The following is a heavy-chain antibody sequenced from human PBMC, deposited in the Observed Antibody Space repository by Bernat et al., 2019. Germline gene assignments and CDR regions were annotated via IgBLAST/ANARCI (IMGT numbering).Heavy chain of an antibody. D-gene: IGHD6-19*01. J-gene: IGHJ3*02. CDR1: GFTFSSYG. CDR2: IWYDGSNK. V-gene: IGHV3-33*01. Sequence: QVQLVESGGGVVQPGRSLRLSCAASGFTFSSYGMHWVRQAPGKGLEWVAVIWYDGSNKYYADSVKGRFTISRDNSKNTLYLQMNSLRAEDTAVYYCAREKQWLEGLVSSDAFDIWGQGTMVTVSS. CDR3: AREKQWLEGLVSSDAFDI.